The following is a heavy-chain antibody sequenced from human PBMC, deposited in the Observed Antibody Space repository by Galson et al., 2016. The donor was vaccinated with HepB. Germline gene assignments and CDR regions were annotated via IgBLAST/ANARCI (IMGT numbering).Heavy chain of an antibody. D-gene: IGHD2-15*01. J-gene: IGHJ4*02. Sequence: SETLSLTCIVSGASIRTYTYYWGWIRQPPGKGLEWIGSIYSSGTTYYNSSLKSRVTISLETSENQFSLKLTSVTAADTAVYYCARQPNMCSSTCYVDYWGRGTLVTVSS. CDR3: ARQPNMCSSTCYVDY. CDR2: IYSSGTT. CDR1: GASIRTYTYY. V-gene: IGHV4-39*01.